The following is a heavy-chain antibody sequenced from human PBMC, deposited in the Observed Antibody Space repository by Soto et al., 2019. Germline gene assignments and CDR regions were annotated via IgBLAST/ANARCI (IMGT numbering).Heavy chain of an antibody. J-gene: IGHJ6*02. CDR2: IYPGDSDT. CDR1: GYSFTSYW. Sequence: GESLKISCKGSGYSFTSYWIGWVRQMPGKGLEWMGIIYPGDSDTRYSPSFQGQVTISADKSISTAYLQWSSLKASDTAMYYCARHSGIGYCTNGVCSRDYYYVMDVWGQGTTVTVS. CDR3: ARHSGIGYCTNGVCSRDYYYVMDV. D-gene: IGHD2-8*01. V-gene: IGHV5-51*01.